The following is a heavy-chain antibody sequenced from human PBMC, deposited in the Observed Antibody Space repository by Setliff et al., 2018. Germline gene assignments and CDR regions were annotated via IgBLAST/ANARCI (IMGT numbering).Heavy chain of an antibody. D-gene: IGHD5-18*01. V-gene: IGHV4-59*01. CDR2: IYHNGNT. CDR3: VRDRTAYSYGLDV. Sequence: SETLSLTCTVSGGSISPYFWSWIRQPPGKGLEWIGYIYHNGNTNFNPSLKTRVTMSVDTSKNQFALNLKSVTAADTAVYYCVRDRTAYSYGLDVWGQGTTVTVS. J-gene: IGHJ6*02. CDR1: GGSISPYF.